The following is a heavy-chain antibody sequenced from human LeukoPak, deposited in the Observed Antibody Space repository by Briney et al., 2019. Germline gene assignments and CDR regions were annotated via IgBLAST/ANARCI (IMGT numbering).Heavy chain of an antibody. Sequence: SETLSLTCAVYGGSFSGYYWSWIRQPPGKGLEWIGEINHSGSTNYNPSLKSRVTISVDTSKNQFSLKLSSVTAADTAVYYCARGDYGGNAGPNQGGRRVYYFDYWGQGTLVTVSS. CDR3: ARGDYGGNAGPNQGGRRVYYFDY. J-gene: IGHJ4*02. V-gene: IGHV4-34*01. CDR1: GGSFSGYY. CDR2: INHSGST. D-gene: IGHD4-23*01.